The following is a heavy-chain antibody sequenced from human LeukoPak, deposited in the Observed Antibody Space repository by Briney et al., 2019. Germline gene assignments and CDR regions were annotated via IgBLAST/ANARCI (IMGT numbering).Heavy chain of an antibody. CDR1: GGSISSSSYY. CDR3: ARHLGTATHRPFFYYGMDV. CDR2: IYYSWST. V-gene: IGHV4-39*01. J-gene: IGHJ6*02. Sequence: SDTLSLTCTVSGGSISSSSYYWGWIRQPPGKGLEWIGSIYYSWSTYYNPSLKSRVTISLDTSKNQFSLQVSSVTAADAAVYYCARHLGTATHRPFFYYGMDVWGQGPTVSVSS. D-gene: IGHD2-21*02.